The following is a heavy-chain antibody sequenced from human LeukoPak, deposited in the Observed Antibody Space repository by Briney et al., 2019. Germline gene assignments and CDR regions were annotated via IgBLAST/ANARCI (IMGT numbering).Heavy chain of an antibody. CDR3: ARDLTGTGYYYYYMDV. V-gene: IGHV1-46*01. D-gene: IGHD1-20*01. CDR1: GYTFTSYG. Sequence: GASVKVSCKASGYTFTSYGISWVRQAPGQGLEWMGIINPSGGSTSYAQKFQGRVTMTRDTSTSTVYMELSSLRSEDTAVYYCARDLTGTGYYYYYMDVWGKGTTVTVSS. J-gene: IGHJ6*03. CDR2: INPSGGST.